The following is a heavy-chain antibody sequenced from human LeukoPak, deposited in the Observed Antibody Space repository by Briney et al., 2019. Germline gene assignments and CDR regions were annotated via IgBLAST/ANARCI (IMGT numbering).Heavy chain of an antibody. J-gene: IGHJ5*02. CDR3: ARVAGGSIFGVVIQRGWFDP. CDR1: GGSFSGYY. CDR2: INYSGSN. Sequence: PSETLSLTCAVYGGSFSGYYWSWIRQPPGKGLEWIGEINYSGSNNYNPSLKSRVTISVDTSKNQFSLKLSSVTAADTAVYYCARVAGGSIFGVVIQRGWFDPWGQGTLVTVSS. V-gene: IGHV4-34*01. D-gene: IGHD3-3*01.